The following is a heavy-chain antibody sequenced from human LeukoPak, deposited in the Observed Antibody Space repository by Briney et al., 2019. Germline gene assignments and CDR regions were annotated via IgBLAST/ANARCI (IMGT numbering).Heavy chain of an antibody. CDR1: GFTFSSYW. CDR2: INQDGREK. D-gene: IGHD3-16*01. J-gene: IGHJ6*03. Sequence: GGSLTLSCAASGFTFSSYWWSWLRQAPGKGLEWVANINQDGREKYYVDYVKGRLPISKDNAKNTLYLQRNSLRAEDTAVYYCAREGYDYVWGSQYYYYYYMDVWGKGTTVTVSS. V-gene: IGHV3-7*01. CDR3: AREGYDYVWGSQYYYYYYMDV.